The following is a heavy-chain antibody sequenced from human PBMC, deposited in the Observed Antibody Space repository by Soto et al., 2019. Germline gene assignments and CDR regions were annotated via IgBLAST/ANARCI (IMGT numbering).Heavy chain of an antibody. CDR3: ARGGRLFAVDY. CDR2: INHSGST. Sequence: SETLSLTCAVYGGSFSGYYWSWIRQPPGKGLEWIGEINHSGSTNYNPSLKSRVTISVDTSKNQFSLKLSSVTAADPAVYYCARGGRLFAVDYWGQGTLVTVSS. V-gene: IGHV4-34*01. J-gene: IGHJ4*02. D-gene: IGHD3-16*01. CDR1: GGSFSGYY.